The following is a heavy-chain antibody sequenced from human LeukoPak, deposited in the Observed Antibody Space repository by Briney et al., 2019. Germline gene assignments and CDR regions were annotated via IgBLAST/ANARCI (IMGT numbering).Heavy chain of an antibody. Sequence: ASVKVSCKASGYTFTSYDINWVRQATGQGLEWMGWMNPNSGNTGYAQKFQGRVTMTRNTSISTAYMGLSSLRSEDTAVYYCARANPLTYYDYWSGLYYFDYWGQGTLVTVSS. D-gene: IGHD3-3*01. V-gene: IGHV1-8*01. CDR1: GYTFTSYD. CDR2: MNPNSGNT. CDR3: ARANPLTYYDYWSGLYYFDY. J-gene: IGHJ4*02.